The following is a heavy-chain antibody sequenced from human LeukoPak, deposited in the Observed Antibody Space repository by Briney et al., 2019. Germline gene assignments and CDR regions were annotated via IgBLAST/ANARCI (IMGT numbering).Heavy chain of an antibody. CDR2: IDGGNGDT. V-gene: IGHV1-3*01. D-gene: IGHD5-24*01. CDR3: ARDQSRDIRVDFDY. J-gene: IGHJ4*02. Sequence: RASVNVSCKTSGYNFFKYAIHWVRQAPGQRFEWMGWIDGGNGDTRFSQKFQDRVSFTRDTFATTVYMELTSLRSEDTAVYYCARDQSRDIRVDFDYWGQGTLVIASS. CDR1: GYNFFKYA.